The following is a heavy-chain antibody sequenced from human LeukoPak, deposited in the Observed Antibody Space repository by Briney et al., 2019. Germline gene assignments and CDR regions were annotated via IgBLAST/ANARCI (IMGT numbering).Heavy chain of an antibody. CDR2: IYYSGST. Sequence: PSETLSLTCTVSGGSISSYYWSWIRQPPGKGLEWIGYIYYSGSTNYSPSLKSRVTISVDTSKNQFSLKLSSVTAADTAVYYCARKAISSSWYSLDYWGQGTLVTVSS. CDR3: ARKAISSSWYSLDY. V-gene: IGHV4-59*08. D-gene: IGHD6-13*01. J-gene: IGHJ4*02. CDR1: GGSISSYY.